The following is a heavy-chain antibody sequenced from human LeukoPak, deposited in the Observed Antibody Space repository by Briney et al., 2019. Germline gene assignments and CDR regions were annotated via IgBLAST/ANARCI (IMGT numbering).Heavy chain of an antibody. CDR3: SSCRFDF. Sequence: ASVKVSCKESGYAFTSHYIHWVRQAPGQGLEWMGIINLSGDSTTYAQKFQGRVTMTRDTSTSTVYMELNSLRSEDTAVYFCSSCRFDFWGQGALVTVSS. CDR1: GYAFTSHY. J-gene: IGHJ4*02. V-gene: IGHV1-46*01. CDR2: INLSGDST.